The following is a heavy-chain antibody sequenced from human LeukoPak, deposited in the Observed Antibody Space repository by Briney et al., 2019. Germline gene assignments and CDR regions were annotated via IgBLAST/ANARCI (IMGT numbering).Heavy chain of an antibody. CDR1: GFTFSNYW. CDR3: ARVRGGSGRSYAADAFDI. J-gene: IGHJ3*02. V-gene: IGHV3-74*01. CDR2: IYNDGSST. Sequence: GGSLRLSCAASGFTFSNYWMHWVRQAPGKGLVWVSRIYNDGSSTSYADSVKGRFTISRDNAKSTLYLQMNSLRAEGTAVYYCARVRGGSGRSYAADAFDIWGQGTMVTVSS. D-gene: IGHD1-26*01.